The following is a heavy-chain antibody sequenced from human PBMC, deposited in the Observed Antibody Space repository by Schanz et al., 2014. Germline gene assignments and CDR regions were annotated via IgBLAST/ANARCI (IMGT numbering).Heavy chain of an antibody. V-gene: IGHV1-69*08. J-gene: IGHJ6*02. CDR1: GGTFSRLT. CDR2: VIPSLGVT. D-gene: IGHD5-12*01. Sequence: QVQLVQSGADVKKPGSSVRVSCKASGGTFSRLTFSWVRQAPGQGLEWMGRVIPSLGVTHYAQKFQGRVTIAADKSTTTAYMELNSLRSEDTAVYFCARDLTVDTGYVVHYYYYGMDVWGQGTTVTVSS. CDR3: ARDLTVDTGYVVHYYYYGMDV.